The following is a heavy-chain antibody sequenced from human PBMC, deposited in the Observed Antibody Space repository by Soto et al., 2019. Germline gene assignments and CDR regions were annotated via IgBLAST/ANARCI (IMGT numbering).Heavy chain of an antibody. V-gene: IGHV4-34*01. J-gene: IGHJ5*02. CDR2: INHSGST. CDR3: ARGTPSWFDP. CDR1: GGYLSGYY. Sequence: PSEPLSLTCADYGGYLSGYYWSWIRQPPGKGLEWIGEINHSGSTNYNPSLKSRVTISVDTSKNQFSLKLSSVTAADTAVYYCARGTPSWFDPWGQGTLVTVSS.